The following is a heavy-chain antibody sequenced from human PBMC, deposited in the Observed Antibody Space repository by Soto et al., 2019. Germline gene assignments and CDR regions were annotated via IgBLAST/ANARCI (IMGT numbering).Heavy chain of an antibody. CDR3: AREGPAPYYYYGMDV. CDR1: GYSFTTYG. J-gene: IGHJ6*02. CDR2: ISAYNGNT. Sequence: QVQLVQSGGEVKKPGASVKVSCKTSGYSFTTYGISWVRQAPGQGLEWMGWISAYNGNTNYAQKLQCRVTRTTYTTTSTAYMELRSPRSDDTAVYYCAREGPAPYYYYGMDVWGQGSTVTVSS. V-gene: IGHV1-18*01.